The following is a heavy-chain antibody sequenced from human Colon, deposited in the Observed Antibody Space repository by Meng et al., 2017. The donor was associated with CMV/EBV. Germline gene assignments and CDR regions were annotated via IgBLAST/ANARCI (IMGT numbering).Heavy chain of an antibody. V-gene: IGHV3-20*04. D-gene: IGHD3-10*01. CDR2: INWNGGST. CDR3: VAHEGGPRTGVRLI. CDR1: GFTFDDYG. Sequence: GESLKISCAASGFTFDDYGMSWVRQAPGKGLEWVSGINWNGGSTGYADSVKGRFTISRDNAKNSLYLQMTSLRAEDTAVYYCVAHEGGPRTGVRLIWGQGTLVTVSS. J-gene: IGHJ4*02.